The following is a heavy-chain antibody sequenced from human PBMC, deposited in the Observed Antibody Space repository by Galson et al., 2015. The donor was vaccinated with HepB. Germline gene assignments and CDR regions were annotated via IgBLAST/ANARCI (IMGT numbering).Heavy chain of an antibody. J-gene: IGHJ6*02. Sequence: SLRLSCAASGFTFSSYAMSWVRQAPGKGLEWVSAVSRSGGSTYYADSVKGRFTISRDNSKNTLYLQMKRLRAEDTAVYHCAKGKRWYDEDYYYGMDVWGQGTTVTVSS. CDR1: GFTFSSYA. V-gene: IGHV3-23*01. CDR3: AKGKRWYDEDYYYGMDV. CDR2: VSRSGGST. D-gene: IGHD2-15*01.